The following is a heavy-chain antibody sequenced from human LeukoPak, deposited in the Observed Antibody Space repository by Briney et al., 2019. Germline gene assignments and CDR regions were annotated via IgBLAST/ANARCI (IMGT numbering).Heavy chain of an antibody. V-gene: IGHV3-7*02. CDR3: ARSRGSDY. Sequence: PGGSLRLSCAASGFTFSSYWMSWVRQAPGKGLEWVAHIKQDGSEKHYVDSVKGRFTISRDNAENSVYLQMNSLRGDDTAVYYCARSRGSDYWGQGTLVTVSS. D-gene: IGHD5-12*01. J-gene: IGHJ4*02. CDR2: IKQDGSEK. CDR1: GFTFSSYW.